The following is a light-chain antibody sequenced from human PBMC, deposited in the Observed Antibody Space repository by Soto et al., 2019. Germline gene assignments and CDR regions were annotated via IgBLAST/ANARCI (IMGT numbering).Light chain of an antibody. CDR1: SSNIGRNS. V-gene: IGLV1-44*01. CDR2: NNN. Sequence: QSVLTQPPSASGTPGQRVTISCSGGSSNIGRNSVSWYQQVPGTAPKLIIFNNNERPSGIPGRFSGSKSGASASLAIVGLQSEDEADYFCASWDDNLNGLLLFGGGTKLAVL. CDR3: ASWDDNLNGLLL. J-gene: IGLJ2*01.